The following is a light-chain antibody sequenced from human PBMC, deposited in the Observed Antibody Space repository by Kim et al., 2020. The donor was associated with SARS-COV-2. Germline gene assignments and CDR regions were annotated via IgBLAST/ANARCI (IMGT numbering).Light chain of an antibody. Sequence: VSPGERATLSCRASQSVSSNLAWYQQKPGQAPRLLIYGASTRATGIPARFSGSGSGTEFTLTISSLQSEDFAVYYCQQYNNWPWGFGQGTKVDIK. CDR3: QQYNNWPWG. J-gene: IGKJ1*01. CDR2: GAS. CDR1: QSVSSN. V-gene: IGKV3-15*01.